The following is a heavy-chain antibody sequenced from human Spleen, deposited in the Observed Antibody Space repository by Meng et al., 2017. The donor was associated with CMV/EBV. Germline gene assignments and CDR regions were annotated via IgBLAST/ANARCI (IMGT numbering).Heavy chain of an antibody. CDR3: AGGITA. CDR2: ISSNGQNT. V-gene: IGHV3-11*04. CDR1: GFTFSDYY. D-gene: IGHD3-3*01. J-gene: IGHJ5*02. Sequence: GGSLRLSCAASGFTFSDYYMSWIRQIPGKGLEWISYISSNGQNTYYVDSVKGRFTISRDNSKNTLYLQMNSLRTEDTAVYYCAGGITAWGQGTLVTVSS.